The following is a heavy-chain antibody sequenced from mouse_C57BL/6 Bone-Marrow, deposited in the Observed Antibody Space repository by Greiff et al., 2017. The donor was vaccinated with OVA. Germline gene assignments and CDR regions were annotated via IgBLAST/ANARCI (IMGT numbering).Heavy chain of an antibody. V-gene: IGHV2-9-1*01. D-gene: IGHD2-5*01. CDR3: ARGGIYYSNYVSFAY. CDR2: IWTGGGT. CDR1: GFSLTSYA. Sequence: VQVVESGPGLVAPSQSLSITCTVSGFSLTSYAISWVRQPPGKGLEWLGVIWTGGGTNYNSALKSRLSISKDNSKSQVFLKMNSLQTDDTARYYCARGGIYYSNYVSFAYWGQGTLVTVSA. J-gene: IGHJ3*01.